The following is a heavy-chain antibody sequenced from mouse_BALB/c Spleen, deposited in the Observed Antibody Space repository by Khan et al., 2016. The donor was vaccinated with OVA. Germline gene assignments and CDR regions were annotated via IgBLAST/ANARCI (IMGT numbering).Heavy chain of an antibody. CDR1: GDSITSGY. CDR2: ISYSGST. D-gene: IGHD2-4*01. J-gene: IGHJ3*01. CDR3: ARYDYDYDGAFAY. Sequence: VQLKQSGPSLVKPSQTLSLTCSVTGDSITSGYWNWFRKFPGNKLEYMGYISYSGSTYYNPSLKSRISITRDTSKNQYYLQLNSVTTEDTATYYCARYDYDYDGAFAYWGQGTLVTVSA. V-gene: IGHV3-8*02.